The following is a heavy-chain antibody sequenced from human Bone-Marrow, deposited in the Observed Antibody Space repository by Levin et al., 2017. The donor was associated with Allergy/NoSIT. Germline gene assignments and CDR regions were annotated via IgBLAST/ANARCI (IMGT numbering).Heavy chain of an antibody. V-gene: IGHV4-31*02. CDR1: GESVSSSGFY. CDR3: AGEAVYYGSGSWIDC. J-gene: IGHJ4*02. CDR2: IYYPGNT. Sequence: SQTLSLTCNVSGESVSSSGFYWTWIRQYPGKGLEWIGHIYYPGNTSYNPSLKSRVSISEDRSKNQFSLKLDSVTAADTAVDYCAGEAVYYGSGSWIDCWGQGTLVTVSS. D-gene: IGHD3-10*01.